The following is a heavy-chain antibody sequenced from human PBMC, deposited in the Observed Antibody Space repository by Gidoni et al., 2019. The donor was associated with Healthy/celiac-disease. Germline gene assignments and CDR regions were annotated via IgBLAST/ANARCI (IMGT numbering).Heavy chain of an antibody. CDR1: GGSISSSSYY. CDR2: IYYSGST. D-gene: IGHD7-27*01. J-gene: IGHJ3*02. CDR3: ARHVLTGDDAFDI. Sequence: QLQLQESGPGLVKPSETLSLTCTVSGGSISSSSYYWGWIRQPPGKGLEWIGSIYYSGSTYYNPSLKSRVTISVDTSKNQFSLKLSSVTAADTAVYYCARHVLTGDDAFDIWGQGTMVTVSS. V-gene: IGHV4-39*01.